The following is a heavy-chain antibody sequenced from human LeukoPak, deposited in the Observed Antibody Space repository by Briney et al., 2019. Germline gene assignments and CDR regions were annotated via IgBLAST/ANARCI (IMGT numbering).Heavy chain of an antibody. CDR3: AGQTVVAANGLDY. D-gene: IGHD2-15*01. J-gene: IGHJ4*02. Sequence: PAETLSLTCTVSGDSMSDYFWTWIRQPPGKGLEWIGSIYYSGSTYYNPSLKSRVTISVDTSKNQFSLKLSSVTAADTAVYYCAGQTVVAANGLDYWGQGTLVTVSS. CDR2: IYYSGST. CDR1: GDSMSDYF. V-gene: IGHV4-38-2*02.